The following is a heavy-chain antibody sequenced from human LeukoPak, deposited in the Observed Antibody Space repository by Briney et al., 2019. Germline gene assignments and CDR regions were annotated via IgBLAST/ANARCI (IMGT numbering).Heavy chain of an antibody. J-gene: IGHJ1*01. D-gene: IGHD5-12*01. CDR2: ISGSGGDT. CDR1: GFTFSSFP. Sequence: GGSLRLSCAASGFTFSSFPMTWVRQAPGKGLEGVASISGSGGDTYYRDSVKGRFTISRDNSKNTLYLQMNSLRAEDTAVYYCAKDFRLRGYCSPRYFQHWGQGTLVTVSS. V-gene: IGHV3-23*02. CDR3: AKDFRLRGYCSPRYFQH.